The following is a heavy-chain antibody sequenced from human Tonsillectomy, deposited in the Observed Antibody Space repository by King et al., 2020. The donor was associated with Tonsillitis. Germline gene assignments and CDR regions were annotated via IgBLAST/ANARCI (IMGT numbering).Heavy chain of an antibody. CDR1: GFTFSSYA. J-gene: IGHJ4*02. CDR2: ISGSGGST. V-gene: IGHV3-23*04. Sequence: VQLVESGGGLVQPGGSLRLSCAASGFTFSSYAMSWVRQAPGKGLEWVSAISGSGGSTYYADSVKGRFTISRDNSKNTLYLQMNSLRAEDTAVYYCAKDYFGSGSYYISAFDYWGQRTLVTVSS. D-gene: IGHD3-10*01. CDR3: AKDYFGSGSYYISAFDY.